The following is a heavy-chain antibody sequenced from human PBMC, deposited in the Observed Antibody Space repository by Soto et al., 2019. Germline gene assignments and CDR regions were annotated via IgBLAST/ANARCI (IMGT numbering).Heavy chain of an antibody. D-gene: IGHD5-18*01. Sequence: SETLSLTCTVSGGTISSSSYSWGWIRQPPGKGLEWIGTVYYSGSTDCNPSLKSRVTISVDTSKNQFSLKLESVTAADTAVYYCASYSCGYTFYDYWGQGTLVTFSS. CDR3: ASYSCGYTFYDY. V-gene: IGHV4-39*01. CDR2: VYYSGST. J-gene: IGHJ4*02. CDR1: GGTISSSSYS.